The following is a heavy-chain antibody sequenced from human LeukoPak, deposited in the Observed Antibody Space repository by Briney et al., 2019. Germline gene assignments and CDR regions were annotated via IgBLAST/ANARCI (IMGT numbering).Heavy chain of an antibody. V-gene: IGHV1-18*01. Sequence: ASVKVSCKASGYTFTNSGFSWVRQAPGQGLEWMGWISGYNGNTNYAQKLQDRVTMTTDTSTSTAYMELRSPRSDDTAVYYCARDCSSTSCYTGYWGQGTLVTVSS. CDR2: ISGYNGNT. J-gene: IGHJ4*02. D-gene: IGHD2-2*02. CDR1: GYTFTNSG. CDR3: ARDCSSTSCYTGY.